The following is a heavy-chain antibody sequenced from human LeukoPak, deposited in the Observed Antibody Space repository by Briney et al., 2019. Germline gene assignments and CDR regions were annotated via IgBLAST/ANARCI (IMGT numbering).Heavy chain of an antibody. Sequence: ASVKVSCKASGYTFTNYGISWVRQAPGQGLEWMGWISAYNGNTNYAQKLQGRVTMTTDTSTSTAYMELRSLRSDDTAVYYCARVAAEAYYDRSGYYPFDYWGRGTLVTVSS. D-gene: IGHD3-22*01. J-gene: IGHJ4*02. CDR3: ARVAAEAYYDRSGYYPFDY. CDR1: GYTFTNYG. CDR2: ISAYNGNT. V-gene: IGHV1-18*01.